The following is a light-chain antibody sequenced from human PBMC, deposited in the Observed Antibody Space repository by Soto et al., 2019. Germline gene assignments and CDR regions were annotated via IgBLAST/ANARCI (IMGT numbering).Light chain of an antibody. CDR2: RAS. Sequence: DMQMTQSPSTLSASVGDRITITCRASQSIIRWLAWYQQKPGKAPKLLMYRASTLESGVPSRFSGSGSGTEFTLTISSLQPDDFATYHCQQYATFPRTFGQGTKVDIK. CDR1: QSIIRW. V-gene: IGKV1-5*03. J-gene: IGKJ1*01. CDR3: QQYATFPRT.